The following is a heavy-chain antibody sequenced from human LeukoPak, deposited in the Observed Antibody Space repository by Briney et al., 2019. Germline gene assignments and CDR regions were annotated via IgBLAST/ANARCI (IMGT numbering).Heavy chain of an antibody. CDR2: IIPILGIA. CDR1: GGTFSSYA. CDR3: ARSMTTVTTHWFDP. Sequence: ASVKVSCKASGGTFSSYAIRWVRQAPGQGLEWMGRIIPILGIANYAQKFQGRVTITADKSTSTAYMELSSLRSEDTAVYYCARSMTTVTTHWFDPWGQGTLVTVSS. D-gene: IGHD4-11*01. V-gene: IGHV1-69*04. J-gene: IGHJ5*02.